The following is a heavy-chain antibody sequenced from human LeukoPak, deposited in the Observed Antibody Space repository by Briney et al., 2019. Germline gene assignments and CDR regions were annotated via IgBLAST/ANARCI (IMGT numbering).Heavy chain of an antibody. CDR3: ARGGFTDAFDI. D-gene: IGHD3-16*01. CDR2: ISSSGSTI. V-gene: IGHV3-48*03. Sequence: GSLRLSCAASGFTFSSYEMNWVRQAPGKGLEWVSYISSSGSTIYYADSVKGRFTISRDNAKNSLYLQMNSLRAEDTAVYYCARGGFTDAFDIWGQGTMVTVSS. CDR1: GFTFSSYE. J-gene: IGHJ3*02.